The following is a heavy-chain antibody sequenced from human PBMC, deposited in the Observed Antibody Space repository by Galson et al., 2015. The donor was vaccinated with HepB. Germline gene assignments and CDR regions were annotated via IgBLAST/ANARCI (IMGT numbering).Heavy chain of an antibody. CDR1: GFTFGDYA. V-gene: IGHV3-49*04. CDR3: TRLGSRGDYSYGAY. Sequence: SLRLSCATSGFTFGDYAMSWVRQAPGKGLEWVSFIRSKAFGATTQYAASVKGRFSISRDDSKSIAYLQMNSLKTEDTAVYYCTRLGSRGDYSYGAYWGQGTLVTVSS. CDR2: IRSKAFGATT. D-gene: IGHD4-17*01. J-gene: IGHJ4*02.